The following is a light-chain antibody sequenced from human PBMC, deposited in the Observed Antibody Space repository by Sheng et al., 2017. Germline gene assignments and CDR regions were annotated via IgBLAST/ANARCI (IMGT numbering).Light chain of an antibody. V-gene: IGKV1-8*01. J-gene: IGKJ4*01. CDR2: GAS. Sequence: IRMTQSPPSLSASTGDRVNITCRASQDIRGYLAWYQQKPGQAPNLLIYGASTLQSGVPLRFSGSGSGTDFTLTISCLQSEDFATYYCQQYYIYPRAFGGGTKVEI. CDR1: QDIRGY. CDR3: QQYYIYPRA.